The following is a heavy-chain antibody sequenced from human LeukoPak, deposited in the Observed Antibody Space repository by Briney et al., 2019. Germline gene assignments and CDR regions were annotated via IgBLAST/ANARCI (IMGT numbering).Heavy chain of an antibody. CDR2: ISGSGSGGST. Sequence: TGGSLRLSCAASGFTFSSSATSWVRQAPGKGLEWVSSISGSGSGGSTYYADSVKGRFTISRDNSKNTLYLQMNSLRAEDTAVYYCAKDPNPSYRYHPIDYWGQGTLVTVSS. CDR1: GFTFSSSA. CDR3: AKDPNPSYRYHPIDY. J-gene: IGHJ4*02. D-gene: IGHD3-16*02. V-gene: IGHV3-23*01.